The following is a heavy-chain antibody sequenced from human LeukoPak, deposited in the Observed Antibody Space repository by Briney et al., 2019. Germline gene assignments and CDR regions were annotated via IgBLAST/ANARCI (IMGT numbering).Heavy chain of an antibody. J-gene: IGHJ3*02. CDR3: ARDDDHIVVVTASSGAAFDI. Sequence: GASVKVSCKASGYTFTSYYMHWVRQAPGQGLGWMGIINPSGGSTSYAQKLQGRDTMTTDTSTSTAYMELRSLRSDDTAVYYCARDDDHIVVVTASSGAAFDIWGQGTMVTVSS. CDR2: INPSGGST. V-gene: IGHV1-46*01. CDR1: GYTFTSYY. D-gene: IGHD2-21*02.